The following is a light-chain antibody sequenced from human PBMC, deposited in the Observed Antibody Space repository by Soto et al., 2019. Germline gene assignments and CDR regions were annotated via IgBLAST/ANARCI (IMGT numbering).Light chain of an antibody. J-gene: IGKJ1*01. Sequence: DIVFTQTPLSSPVTLGQPASISCRSSQSLVYSDGNTYLSWLQQRPGQPPRLLIYQISNRFSGVTDPFSGSGAGTDFKLKISRVEAEDVGVYSCVQFSHFPRTVGQGTKVEIK. CDR2: QIS. V-gene: IGKV2-24*01. CDR1: QSLVYSDGNTY. CDR3: VQFSHFPRT.